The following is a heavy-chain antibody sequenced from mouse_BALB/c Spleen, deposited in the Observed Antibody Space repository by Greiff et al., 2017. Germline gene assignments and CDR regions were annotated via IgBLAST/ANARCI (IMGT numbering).Heavy chain of an antibody. CDR2: IDPANGNT. Sequence: EVKLVESGAELVKPGASVKLSCTASGFNIKDTYMHWVKQRPEQGLEWIGRIDPANGNTKYDPKFQGKATITADTSSNTAYLQLSSLTSEDTAVYYCALDSSGSPFAYWGQGTLVTVSA. J-gene: IGHJ3*01. CDR1: GFNIKDTY. V-gene: IGHV14-3*02. D-gene: IGHD3-2*01. CDR3: ALDSSGSPFAY.